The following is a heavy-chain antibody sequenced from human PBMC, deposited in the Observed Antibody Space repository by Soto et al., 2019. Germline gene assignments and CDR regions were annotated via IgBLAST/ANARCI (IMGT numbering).Heavy chain of an antibody. CDR3: TSPDTAIAYDAFDI. Sequence: GGSLRLSCAASGFTFSGSAMHWVRQASGKGLEWVGRIRSKANSYATAYAASVKGRFPISRDDSKNTAYLQMNSLKTEDTAVYYCTSPDTAIAYDAFDIWGQGTMVTVSS. CDR1: GFTFSGSA. CDR2: IRSKANSYAT. J-gene: IGHJ3*02. D-gene: IGHD5-18*01. V-gene: IGHV3-73*01.